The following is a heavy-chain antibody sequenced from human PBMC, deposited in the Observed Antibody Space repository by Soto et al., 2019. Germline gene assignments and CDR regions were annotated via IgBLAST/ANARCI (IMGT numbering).Heavy chain of an antibody. CDR3: EGGPGGKVSVDY. Sequence: GGSLRLSCVASGHTFHSYAMSWVRQAPGKGLEWVSVIYSGGSTYYADSVKGRFTISRDNSKNTLYLQMNSLRAEDTAVYYCEGGPGGKVSVDYWGQGTLVTVSS. V-gene: IGHV3-66*01. CDR1: GHTFHSYA. CDR2: IYSGGST. J-gene: IGHJ4*02. D-gene: IGHD1-26*01.